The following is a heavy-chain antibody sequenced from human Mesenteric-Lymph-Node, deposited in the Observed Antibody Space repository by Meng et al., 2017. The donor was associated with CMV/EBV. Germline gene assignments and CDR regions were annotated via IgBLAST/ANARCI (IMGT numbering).Heavy chain of an antibody. D-gene: IGHD5-18*01. V-gene: IGHV3-9*01. J-gene: IGHJ6*02. CDR1: GFTFDDYA. Sequence: GGSLRLSCAASGFTFDDYAMHWVRQAPGKGLEWVSGISWNSGSIGYADSVKGRFTISRDNAKNSLYLQMNSLRAEDTALYYCAKDKGYSYAAHYYYGMDVWGQGTTVTVSS. CDR2: ISWNSGSI. CDR3: AKDKGYSYAAHYYYGMDV.